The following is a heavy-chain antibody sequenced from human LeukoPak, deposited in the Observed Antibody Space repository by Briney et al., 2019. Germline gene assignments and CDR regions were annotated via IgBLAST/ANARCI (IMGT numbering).Heavy chain of an antibody. J-gene: IGHJ2*01. CDR2: IWYDGSNK. V-gene: IGHV3-33*01. CDR3: ARGSLGHYWYFDL. CDR1: GFTFSSYG. Sequence: GGSLRLSCAASGFTFSSYGMHWVRQAPGKGLEWVAVIWYDGSNKYYADSVKGRFTISRDNSKNTLYLQMNSLRAEDTAVYYCARGSLGHYWYFDLWGRGTLVTVSS.